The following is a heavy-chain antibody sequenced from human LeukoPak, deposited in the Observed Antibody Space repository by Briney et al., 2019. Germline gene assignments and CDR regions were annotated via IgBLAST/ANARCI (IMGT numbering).Heavy chain of an antibody. CDR2: IYYRGST. CDR1: GGSINYYY. V-gene: IGHV4-59*01. J-gene: IGHJ4*02. Sequence: KTSETLSLTCTVSGGSINYYYWSWIRQPPGKVLEWIGYIYYRGSTNYNPSLNSRVTISVDTSKNQFSLKLTSVTAADTAVYYCARTTGNYGYYFDSWGQGTLVTVSS. D-gene: IGHD1-7*01. CDR3: ARTTGNYGYYFDS.